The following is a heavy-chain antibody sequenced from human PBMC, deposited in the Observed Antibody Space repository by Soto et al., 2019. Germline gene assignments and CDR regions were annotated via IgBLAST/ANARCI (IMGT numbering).Heavy chain of an antibody. J-gene: IGHJ5*01. CDR3: VKGGWLDF. CDR1: GFTFSSFE. D-gene: IGHD3-16*01. V-gene: IGHV3-23*01. CDR2: ISDDSSRT. Sequence: EAQLLESGGGLVQPGGSLRLSCAASGFTFSSFEMSWVRQAPGRGLEWVSFISDDSSRTYYADAVKGRFTISRDNSKHTLYLQMNSLTAEDTAVYACVKGGWLDFWGQGTLVTVSS.